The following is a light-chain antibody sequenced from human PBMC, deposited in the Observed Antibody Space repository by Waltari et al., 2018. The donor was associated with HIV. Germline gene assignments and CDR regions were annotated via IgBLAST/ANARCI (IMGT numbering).Light chain of an antibody. CDR2: EVY. V-gene: IGLV2-8*01. Sequence: QSALAQPPSASGSPGQSVTISCSGTSSDVGGYPSVCWYQQHPGKAPKLIIYEVYKRPSGVPARFSGSKSGNTASLTVSGLRPEDEGDYYCSSYGGRDNLVFGAGTKLTVL. CDR1: SSDVGGYPS. CDR3: SSYGGRDNLV. J-gene: IGLJ3*02.